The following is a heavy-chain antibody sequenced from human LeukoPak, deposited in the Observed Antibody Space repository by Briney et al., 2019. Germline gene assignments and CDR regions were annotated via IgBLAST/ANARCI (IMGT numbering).Heavy chain of an antibody. J-gene: IGHJ4*02. CDR3: ARDWAKGDYYFDY. CDR1: GFTFSSYA. V-gene: IGHV3-30-3*01. Sequence: PGGSLRLSCAASGFTFSSYAMHWVRQAPGKGLEWVAVISYDGSNKYYADSVKGRFTISRDNSKNTLYLQMNSLRAEDTAVYYCARDWAKGDYYFDYWGQGTLVTVSS. CDR2: ISYDGSNK. D-gene: IGHD3-16*01.